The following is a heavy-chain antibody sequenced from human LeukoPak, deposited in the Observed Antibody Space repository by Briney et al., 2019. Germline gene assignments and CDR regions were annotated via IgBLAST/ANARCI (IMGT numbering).Heavy chain of an antibody. Sequence: PGGSLRLSCAASGFTFNSYWMNGVRQAPGKGLVWVSHMSSDGTITSYADSVKGRFTISRDNAKNTLYLQMNSLRAEDTGVYYCASRGYLNYWGQGTLVTVSS. CDR3: ASRGYLNY. CDR2: MSSDGTIT. J-gene: IGHJ4*02. V-gene: IGHV3-74*01. CDR1: GFTFNSYW.